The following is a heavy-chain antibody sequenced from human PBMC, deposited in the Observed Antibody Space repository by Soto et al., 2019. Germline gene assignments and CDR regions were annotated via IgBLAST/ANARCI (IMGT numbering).Heavy chain of an antibody. J-gene: IGHJ4*02. Sequence: EVHLVESGGGLVQPGGSLKLSCEVSGFSFSASAMHWVRQASGKGLQWVGRIRSKPNNYATAYDESVKGRFTISRDDSKNTAYLQMNSLKIEDTAIYYCTRHAVDYWGQGTLVTVSS. CDR3: TRHAVDY. CDR2: IRSKPNNYAT. D-gene: IGHD6-19*01. V-gene: IGHV3-73*02. CDR1: GFSFSASA.